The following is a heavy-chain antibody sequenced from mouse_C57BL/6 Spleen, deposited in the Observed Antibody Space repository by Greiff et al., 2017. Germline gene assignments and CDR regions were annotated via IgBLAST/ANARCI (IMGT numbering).Heavy chain of an antibody. V-gene: IGHV14-1*01. CDR2: IDPEDGDT. D-gene: IGHD3-2*02. CDR3: TPDSSGFYAMDY. Sequence: VQLQQSGAELVRPGASVKLSCTASGFNIKDYYMHWVKQRPEQGLEWIGRIDPEDGDTESAPKFQGKATMTADTSSNTAYLQLSSLTSEDTAVYYCTPDSSGFYAMDYWGQGTSVTVSS. CDR1: GFNIKDYY. J-gene: IGHJ4*01.